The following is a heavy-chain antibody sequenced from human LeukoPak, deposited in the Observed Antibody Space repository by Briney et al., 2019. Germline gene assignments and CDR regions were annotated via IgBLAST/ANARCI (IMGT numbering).Heavy chain of an antibody. CDR1: GFTFSSFG. D-gene: IGHD3-3*01. CDR2: IRYDGSNK. V-gene: IGHV3-30*02. Sequence: GGSLRLSCAASGFTFSSFGMHWVRQAPGKGLEWVAFIRYDGSNKYFADSVKGRFTISRDNSKSTLYLQMNSLRPEDTAVYYCAKDLIFWSGSYTGDYWGQGTLVTVSS. J-gene: IGHJ4*02. CDR3: AKDLIFWSGSYTGDY.